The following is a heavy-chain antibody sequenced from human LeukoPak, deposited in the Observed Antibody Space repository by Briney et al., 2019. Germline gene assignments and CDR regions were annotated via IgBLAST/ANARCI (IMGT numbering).Heavy chain of an antibody. J-gene: IGHJ3*02. D-gene: IGHD1-26*01. V-gene: IGHV4-38-2*01. CDR1: GYSISSGYY. Sequence: SETLSLTCAVSGYSISSGYYWGWIRQPPGKGLEWIGSIYHSGSTYYNPSLKSRVTISVGTSKNQFSLKLSSVTAADTAVYYCADGGSYNAFDIWGQGTMVTVSS. CDR2: IYHSGST. CDR3: ADGGSYNAFDI.